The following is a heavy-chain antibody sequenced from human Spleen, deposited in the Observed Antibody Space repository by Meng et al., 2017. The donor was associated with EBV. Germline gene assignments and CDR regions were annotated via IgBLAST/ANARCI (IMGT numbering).Heavy chain of an antibody. CDR2: IYSGGST. D-gene: IGHD4-17*01. Sequence: EVQLEESGXGLIQPGGSLRLACAASGFTVSSNYMSWVRQAPGKGLEWVSVIYSGGSTYYADSVKGRFTISRDNSKNTLYLQMNSLRAEDTAVYYCARNKNDYGDYVFDHWGQGTLVTVSS. CDR3: ARNKNDYGDYVFDH. CDR1: GFTVSSNY. V-gene: IGHV3-53*01. J-gene: IGHJ4*02.